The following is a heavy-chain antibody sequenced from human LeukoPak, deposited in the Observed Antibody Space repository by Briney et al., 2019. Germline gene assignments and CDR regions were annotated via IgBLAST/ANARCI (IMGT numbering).Heavy chain of an antibody. CDR3: SKDPQVFRGSFDS. V-gene: IGHV3-23*01. CDR2: ISSGGGST. Sequence: GGSLRLSCAASGFTFSSDAMSWVRQAPGKGLEWVSAISSGGGSTYYAVSVKGRFTISRDNSKNTLFLQMNSLRAEDTAVYFCSKDPQVFRGSFDSWGQGTLVTVSS. J-gene: IGHJ4*02. D-gene: IGHD1-14*01. CDR1: GFTFSSDA.